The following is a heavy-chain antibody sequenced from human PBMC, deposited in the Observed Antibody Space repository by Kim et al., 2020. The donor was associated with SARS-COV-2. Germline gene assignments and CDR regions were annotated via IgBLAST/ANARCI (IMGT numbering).Heavy chain of an antibody. Sequence: YNPSLKSRVTISVDTSKNQFSLKLSSVTAADTAVYYCARLNLTGWLLIGYWGQGTLVTVSS. J-gene: IGHJ4*02. CDR3: ARLNLTGWLLIGY. V-gene: IGHV4-30-2*04. D-gene: IGHD3-22*01.